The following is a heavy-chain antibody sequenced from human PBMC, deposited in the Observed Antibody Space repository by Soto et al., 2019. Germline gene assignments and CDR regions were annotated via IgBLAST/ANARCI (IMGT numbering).Heavy chain of an antibody. CDR3: TRVATAVPS. D-gene: IGHD5-18*01. J-gene: IGHJ5*02. Sequence: QVQLQESGPGLVESSETLSLTCNVSNGSLHFSYWSWLRQPPGKELEWIGNIYYRGTTNYNPSLQGRVTMSIDTSKNQFSLILTSVTAADTAVYYCTRVATAVPSWGRGVLVTVSS. V-gene: IGHV4-59*12. CDR1: NGSLHFSY. CDR2: IYYRGTT.